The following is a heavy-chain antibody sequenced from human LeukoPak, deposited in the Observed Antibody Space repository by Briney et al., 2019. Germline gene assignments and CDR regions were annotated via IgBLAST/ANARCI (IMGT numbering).Heavy chain of an antibody. CDR1: GDSISSSNYY. CDR3: ARRPPASGADWFDP. Sequence: SETLSLTCTVSGDSISSSNYYWGWVRQPPGKGLEWIGSISNGGNIYYNPSLKSRVTISVDTSENQFSLKLSSVTAADTAVYYCARRPPASGADWFDPWGQGTLVTVSS. V-gene: IGHV4-39*01. D-gene: IGHD1-26*01. CDR2: ISNGGNI. J-gene: IGHJ5*02.